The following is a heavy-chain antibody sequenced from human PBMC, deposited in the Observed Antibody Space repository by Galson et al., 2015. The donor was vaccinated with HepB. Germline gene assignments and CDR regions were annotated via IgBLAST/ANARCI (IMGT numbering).Heavy chain of an antibody. V-gene: IGHV3-23*01. D-gene: IGHD3-22*01. CDR1: FSSYA. Sequence: FSSYAMSWVRQAPGKGLEWVSAISGSGGSTYYADSVKGRFTISRDNSKNTLYLQMNSLRAEDTAVYYCAKDQPGYYDSSGYQHDAFDIWGQGTMVTVSS. CDR3: AKDQPGYYDSSGYQHDAFDI. CDR2: ISGSGGST. J-gene: IGHJ3*02.